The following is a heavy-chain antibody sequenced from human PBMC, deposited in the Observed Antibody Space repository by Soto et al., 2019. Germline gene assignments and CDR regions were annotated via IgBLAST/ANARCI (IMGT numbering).Heavy chain of an antibody. J-gene: IGHJ5*02. D-gene: IGHD3-16*01. CDR2: ISATGGGT. CDR3: AKDSREGGNSAFYFDV. Sequence: PXGSLRLSCAASGFKLSSYSMGWVRQAPGKGLEWVSLISATGGGTYYADSVKGRFTISRDNSDNTLYLQVHSLRAEDTAVYYCAKDSREGGNSAFYFDVWGQGAQVTVSS. CDR1: GFKLSSYS. V-gene: IGHV3-23*01.